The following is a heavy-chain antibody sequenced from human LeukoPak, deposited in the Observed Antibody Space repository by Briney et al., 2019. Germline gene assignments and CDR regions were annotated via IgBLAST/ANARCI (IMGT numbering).Heavy chain of an antibody. D-gene: IGHD2/OR15-2a*01. Sequence: ASVKVSCKASGGTFSSYAISWVRQAPGQGLEWMGRIIPILGIANYAQKFQGRVTITADKSTSTAYMELSSLRSEDTAVYYCARDMGSMDDQGYMGVWGKGTTVTVSS. V-gene: IGHV1-69*04. CDR2: IIPILGIA. CDR1: GGTFSSYA. J-gene: IGHJ6*03. CDR3: ARDMGSMDDQGYMGV.